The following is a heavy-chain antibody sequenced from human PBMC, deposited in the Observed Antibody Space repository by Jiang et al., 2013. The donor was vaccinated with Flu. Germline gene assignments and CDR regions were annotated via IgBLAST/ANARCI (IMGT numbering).Heavy chain of an antibody. CDR2: ISGSGGST. V-gene: IGHV3-23*01. J-gene: IGHJ5*02. Sequence: GKGLEWVSAISGSGGSTYYADSVKGRFTISRDNSKNTLYLQMNSLRAEDTAVYYCAKGSRYSSRLNWFDPWGQGTLVTVSS. CDR3: AKGSRYSSRLNWFDP. D-gene: IGHD6-13*01.